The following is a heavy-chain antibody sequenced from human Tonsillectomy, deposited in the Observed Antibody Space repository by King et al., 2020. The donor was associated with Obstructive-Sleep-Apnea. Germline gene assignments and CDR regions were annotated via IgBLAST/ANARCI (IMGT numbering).Heavy chain of an antibody. D-gene: IGHD3-10*01. CDR1: GFTFRNYA. J-gene: IGHJ6*02. Sequence: VQLVESGGGVVQPGRSLRLSCAASGFTFRNYAIHWVRQAPGRGLEWVAVISYDGSNKYYADFVRGRFTISRDNSKNTLYLKMNSLRAEDTALYYCARAEDYYGSGSKYFYGMDVWGQGTTVTVSS. CDR3: ARAEDYYGSGSKYFYGMDV. CDR2: ISYDGSNK. V-gene: IGHV3-30*04.